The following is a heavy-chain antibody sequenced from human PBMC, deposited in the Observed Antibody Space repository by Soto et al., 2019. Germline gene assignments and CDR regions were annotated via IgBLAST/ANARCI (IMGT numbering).Heavy chain of an antibody. CDR1: GFTFNNYA. J-gene: IGHJ4*02. Sequence: EVHLLESGGGLVQRGGSLRLSCVASGFTFNNYAMNWVRQAPGKGLEWVSNIGGRGGNTFYADSMRGSFTISRDNSKNTVYLPMNNLRVDDSATYYCAKPSAYGDFAGSFDSWGQETLVTVSP. CDR3: AKPSAYGDFAGSFDS. D-gene: IGHD4-17*01. V-gene: IGHV3-23*01. CDR2: IGGRGGNT.